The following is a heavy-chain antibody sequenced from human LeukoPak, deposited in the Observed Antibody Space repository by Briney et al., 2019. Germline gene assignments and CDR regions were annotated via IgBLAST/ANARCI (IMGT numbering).Heavy chain of an antibody. J-gene: IGHJ6*02. D-gene: IGHD1-26*01. CDR3: ARLRSGSTPPPPYYYYGLDV. CDR1: GGPISDFY. Sequence: SETLSLTCTVSGGPISDFYWSWIRHSPEKGLEWIGNIFYSGNTNYNPSLRSRVTISVDMSKKQFSLRLTSVTAADTAVYYCARLRSGSTPPPPYYYYGLDVWGQGTTVTVSS. V-gene: IGHV4-59*01. CDR2: IFYSGNT.